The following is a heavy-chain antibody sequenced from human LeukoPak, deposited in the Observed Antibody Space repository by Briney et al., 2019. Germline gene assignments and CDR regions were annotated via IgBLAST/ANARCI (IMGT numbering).Heavy chain of an antibody. CDR3: ARDPTAAGKGAWFDP. CDR2: INHSGST. Sequence: SETLSLTCAVYGGSFSGYYWSWIRQPPGKGLEWIGEINHSGSTNYNPSLKSRVTISVDTSKNQFSLKLSSVTAADTAVYYCARDPTAAGKGAWFDPWGQGTLVTVSS. J-gene: IGHJ5*02. CDR1: GGSFSGYY. V-gene: IGHV4-34*01. D-gene: IGHD6-13*01.